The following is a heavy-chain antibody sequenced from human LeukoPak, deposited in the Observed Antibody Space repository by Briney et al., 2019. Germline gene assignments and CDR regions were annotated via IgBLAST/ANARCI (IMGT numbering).Heavy chain of an antibody. V-gene: IGHV4-34*01. J-gene: IGHJ4*02. CDR1: GGSFSDYY. Sequence: SSETLSLTCAVYGGSFSDYYWSWIRQPPGKGLEWIGEINHSGSTNYNPSRKSRVTISVDTCKNQFSLKLSSVTAADTAVYYCARGRRGYSYGKYYFDYWGQGTLVTVSS. CDR2: INHSGST. D-gene: IGHD5-18*01. CDR3: ARGRRGYSYGKYYFDY.